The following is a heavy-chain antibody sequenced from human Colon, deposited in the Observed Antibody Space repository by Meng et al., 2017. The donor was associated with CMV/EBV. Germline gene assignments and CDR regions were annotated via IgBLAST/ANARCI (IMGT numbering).Heavy chain of an antibody. Sequence: GESLKISCEASGFTFNKYGMHWVRQAPGKGLEWLSFIYDDGNNKKYADSVKGRFTISRDNSRNTLYLQMSSLRDEDAAVYYCVKETGLGGTRDQWGQGTLVTVSS. V-gene: IGHV3-30*02. CDR1: GFTFNKYG. CDR3: VKETGLGGTRDQ. CDR2: IYDDGNNK. J-gene: IGHJ4*02. D-gene: IGHD1-26*01.